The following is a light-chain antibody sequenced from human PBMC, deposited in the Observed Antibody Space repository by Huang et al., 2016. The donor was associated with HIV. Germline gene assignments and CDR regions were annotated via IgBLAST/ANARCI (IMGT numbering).Light chain of an antibody. V-gene: IGKV3-11*01. CDR1: QSVSTY. J-gene: IGKJ5*01. CDR2: DTS. Sequence: EIVLTQSPATLSLSPGERAPLSCGASQSVSTYLAWYQQKPGQAPRRLIYDTSNRATGIPARFSGGGSGTDFTLTISSLEPEDFAVYYCQQRSNWPPTFGQGTRLEIK. CDR3: QQRSNWPPT.